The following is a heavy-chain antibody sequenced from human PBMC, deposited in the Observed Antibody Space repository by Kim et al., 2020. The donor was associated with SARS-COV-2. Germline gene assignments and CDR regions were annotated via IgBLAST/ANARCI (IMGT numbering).Heavy chain of an antibody. D-gene: IGHD2-2*01. CDR3: ARSLYCSSTSCFYGMDV. V-gene: IGHV3-48*03. J-gene: IGHJ6*02. Sequence: SGKGRFTIARDNAESSLSLQMNSLRAEDTAVYYCARSLYCSSTSCFYGMDVWGQGTTVTVSS.